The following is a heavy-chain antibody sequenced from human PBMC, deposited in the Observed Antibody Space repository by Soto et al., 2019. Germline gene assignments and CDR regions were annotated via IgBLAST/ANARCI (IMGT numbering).Heavy chain of an antibody. Sequence: EVQLVESGGGLVKPGGSLRLSCAASGFTFSSYSMNWVRQAPGKGLEWVSPISSSSSYIYYADSVKGRFTISRDNAKNSLYLQMNSLRAEDTAVYYCARSWPLLWFGESQSFGVNYYYMDVWGKGTTVTVSS. J-gene: IGHJ6*03. V-gene: IGHV3-21*01. D-gene: IGHD3-10*01. CDR3: ARSWPLLWFGESQSFGVNYYYMDV. CDR2: ISSSSSYI. CDR1: GFTFSSYS.